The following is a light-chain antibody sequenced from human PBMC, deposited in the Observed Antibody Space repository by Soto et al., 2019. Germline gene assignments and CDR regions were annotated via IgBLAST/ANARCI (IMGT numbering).Light chain of an antibody. CDR2: AAS. J-gene: IGKJ1*01. V-gene: IGKV1-39*01. CDR1: QGISTY. CDR3: QQSYSTTWT. Sequence: DIQMTQSPSSLSASVGHGVTITCRASQGISTYLNCYQQKPGKAPKLLIYAASSLQSGVPSRFSGSGSETDFTLTISSLQPEDFATYSCQQSYSTTWTFGQGTKVDIK.